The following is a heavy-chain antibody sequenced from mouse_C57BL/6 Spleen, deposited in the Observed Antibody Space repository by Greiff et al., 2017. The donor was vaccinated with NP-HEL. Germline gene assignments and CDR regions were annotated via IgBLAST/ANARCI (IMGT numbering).Heavy chain of an antibody. J-gene: IGHJ4*01. Sequence: QVQLQQSGAELVRPGTSVKVSCKASGYAFTNYLIEWVKQRPGQGLEWIGVINPGSGGTNYNEKFKGKATLTAAKSSSTAFMQLSSLTSEDSAVYFCARRGYYGSSQSYAMDYWGQGTSVTVSS. CDR1: GYAFTNYL. V-gene: IGHV1-54*01. CDR2: INPGSGGT. CDR3: ARRGYYGSSQSYAMDY. D-gene: IGHD1-1*01.